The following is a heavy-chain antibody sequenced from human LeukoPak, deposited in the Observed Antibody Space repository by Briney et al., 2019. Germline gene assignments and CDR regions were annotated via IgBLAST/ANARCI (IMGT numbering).Heavy chain of an antibody. CDR1: GFTFSSYW. CDR2: IKQDGSEK. J-gene: IGHJ6*02. V-gene: IGHV3-7*03. CDR3: AKGIIGSSPTYYYGMDV. Sequence: GGSLRLSCAASGFTFSSYWMSWVRQAPGKGLEWAANIKQDGSEKYYVDSVKGRFTISRDNAMNSLYLQMNSLRAEDTALYYCAKGIIGSSPTYYYGMDVWGQGTTVTVSS. D-gene: IGHD6-13*01.